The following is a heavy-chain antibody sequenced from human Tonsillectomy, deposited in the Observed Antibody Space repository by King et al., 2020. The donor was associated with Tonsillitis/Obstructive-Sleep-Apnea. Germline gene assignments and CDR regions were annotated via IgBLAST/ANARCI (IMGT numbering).Heavy chain of an antibody. CDR1: GYSFTSYW. CDR2: IYPGDSDT. J-gene: IGHJ6*03. V-gene: IGHV5-51*01. CDR3: ARRGYNYGPTGYYYYMDV. D-gene: IGHD5-18*01. Sequence: QLVQSGAEVKKPGASLKISCKGSGYSFTSYWIGWVRQMPGKGLEWMGIIYPGDSDTRYSPSFQGQVTISADKSISTAYLQWSSLKASDTAVYYCARRGYNYGPTGYYYYMDVWGKGTTVTVSS.